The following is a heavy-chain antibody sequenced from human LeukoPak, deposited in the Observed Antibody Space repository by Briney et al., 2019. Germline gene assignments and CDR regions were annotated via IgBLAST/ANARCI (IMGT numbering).Heavy chain of an antibody. V-gene: IGHV3-30*04. CDR3: AREGAAAGIVFYYGMDV. CDR2: ISYDGSNK. CDR1: GFTFSSYA. D-gene: IGHD6-13*01. J-gene: IGHJ6*02. Sequence: GGSLRLSCAASGFTFSSYAMHWVRQAPGKGRGWVAVISYDGSNKYYADSVKGRFTISRDNSKNTLYLQMNSLRAEDTAVYYCAREGAAAGIVFYYGMDVWGQGTTVTVSS.